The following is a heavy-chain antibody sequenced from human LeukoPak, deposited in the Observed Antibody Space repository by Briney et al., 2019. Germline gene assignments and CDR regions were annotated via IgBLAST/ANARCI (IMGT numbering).Heavy chain of an antibody. CDR2: IYYGGST. D-gene: IGHD6-13*01. CDR1: GGSISSYY. V-gene: IGHV4-59*01. J-gene: IGHJ6*03. Sequence: SETLSLTCTVSGGSISSYYWSWIRQPPWKGLEWIGYIYYGGSTNYNPSLKSRVTISVDTSKNQFSLKLSSVTAADTAVYYCAREKEQLVSPAQTYYYYYMDVWGKGTTVTVSS. CDR3: AREKEQLVSPAQTYYYYYMDV.